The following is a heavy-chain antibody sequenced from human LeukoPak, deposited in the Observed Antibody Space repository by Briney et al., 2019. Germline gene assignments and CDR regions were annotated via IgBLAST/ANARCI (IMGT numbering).Heavy chain of an antibody. V-gene: IGHV3-30*18. CDR1: GFTFSSYG. D-gene: IGHD3-10*01. CDR2: ISNDGSNK. Sequence: PGGSLRLSCVASGFTFSSYGMHWVRRAPGKGLEWVAVISNDGSNKYYADSVKGRFTISRDNSKNTLYLQMNSLRAEDTAVYYCAKGRGAFDIWGQGTMVTVSS. J-gene: IGHJ3*02. CDR3: AKGRGAFDI.